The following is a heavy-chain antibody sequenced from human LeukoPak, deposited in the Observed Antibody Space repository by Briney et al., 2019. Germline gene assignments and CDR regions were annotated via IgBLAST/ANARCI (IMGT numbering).Heavy chain of an antibody. CDR2: IYHSGST. Sequence: KPSETLSHTCAVSGYSISSGYYWGWIRQPPGKGLEWIGSIYHSGSTYYNPSLKSRVTISVDTSKNQFSLKLSSVTAADTAVYYCARLMPRNFDYWGQGTLVTVSS. CDR3: ARLMPRNFDY. V-gene: IGHV4-38-2*01. J-gene: IGHJ4*02. CDR1: GYSISSGYY. D-gene: IGHD2-8*01.